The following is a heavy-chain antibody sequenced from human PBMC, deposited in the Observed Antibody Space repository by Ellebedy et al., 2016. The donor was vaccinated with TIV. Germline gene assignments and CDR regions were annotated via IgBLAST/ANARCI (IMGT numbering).Heavy chain of an antibody. J-gene: IGHJ3*02. CDR3: ARDGWNAFDS. CDR2: ISCSGGST. V-gene: IGHV3-23*01. D-gene: IGHD3-10*01. Sequence: GESLKISXAASGFTFSSYAMSWVRQAPGKGLEWVSAISCSGGSTYYADSVKGRFTISRDNSKNTLYLQMSSLRAEDKAVYYCARDGWNAFDSWGQGTMVTVSS. CDR1: GFTFSSYA.